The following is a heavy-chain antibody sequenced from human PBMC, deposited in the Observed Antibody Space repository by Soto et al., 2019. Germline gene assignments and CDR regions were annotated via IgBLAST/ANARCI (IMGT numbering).Heavy chain of an antibody. V-gene: IGHV3-7*01. CDR3: AREDWYLDQ. CDR1: GVIFGNYW. Sequence: EVQVVESGGGLVQPGGSLRLSCEASGVIFGNYWMSWVRQAPGKGLEWMANINEDGGGTYYLDSVKGRFSISRDNAKNSLYLQMNSLRVEDTAVYYCAREDWYLDQLGRGTQVTVSS. J-gene: IGHJ2*01. CDR2: INEDGGGT.